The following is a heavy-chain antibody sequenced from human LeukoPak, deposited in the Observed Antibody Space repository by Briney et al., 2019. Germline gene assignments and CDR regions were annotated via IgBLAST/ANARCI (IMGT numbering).Heavy chain of an antibody. V-gene: IGHV3-30-3*01. CDR1: GFTFSSYA. D-gene: IGHD3-10*01. Sequence: GRSLRLSCAASGFTFSSYAMHWVRQAPGKGLEWVAVISYDGSNKYYADSVKGRFTISRDNSKNTLYLQMNSLRAEDTAVYYCARGDTMVRGVPDYWGQGTLVTVSS. J-gene: IGHJ4*02. CDR3: ARGDTMVRGVPDY. CDR2: ISYDGSNK.